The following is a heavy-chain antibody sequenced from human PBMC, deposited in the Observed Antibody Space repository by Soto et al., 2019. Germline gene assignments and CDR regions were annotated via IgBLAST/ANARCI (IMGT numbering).Heavy chain of an antibody. J-gene: IGHJ4*02. CDR1: GGTFSSYA. Sequence: QVQLVQSGAEVKKPGSSVKVSCKASGGTFSSYAISWVRQAPGQGLEWMGGIIPIFGTANYAQKFQGRVTITSDESTSTGYTEVSSMRSEDTAVYYCARTPVLRSAAPFAYSSSSPPYYFDYWGQGTLVTVSS. V-gene: IGHV1-69*01. CDR3: ARTPVLRSAAPFAYSSSSPPYYFDY. D-gene: IGHD6-6*01. CDR2: IIPIFGTA.